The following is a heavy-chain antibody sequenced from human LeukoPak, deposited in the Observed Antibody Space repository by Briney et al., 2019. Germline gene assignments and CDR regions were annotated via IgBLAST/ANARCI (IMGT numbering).Heavy chain of an antibody. CDR3: ARERIVVVIGYYYYMDV. V-gene: IGHV3-48*03. CDR1: GFTFSSYE. D-gene: IGHD3-22*01. Sequence: GGSLRLSCAASGFTFSSYEMNWVRQAPGKGLEWVSYISSSSSTIYYADSVKGRFTISRDNAKNSLYLQMNSLRAEDTAVYYCARERIVVVIGYYYYMDVWGKGTTVTVSS. CDR2: ISSSSSTI. J-gene: IGHJ6*03.